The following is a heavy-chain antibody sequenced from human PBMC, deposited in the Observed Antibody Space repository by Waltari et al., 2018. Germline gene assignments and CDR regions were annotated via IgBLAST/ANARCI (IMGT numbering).Heavy chain of an antibody. CDR2: INPNSGGT. J-gene: IGHJ3*02. V-gene: IGHV1-2*06. Sequence: QVQLVQSGAEVKKPGASVKVSCKASGYTFTGYYMHWVRQAPGQGLEWMGRINPNSGGTNYAQKFQGRDTMTRDTSISTAYMELSRLRSDDTAVYYCARLDGGYGDYDDAFDIWGQGTMVTVSS. D-gene: IGHD4-17*01. CDR1: GYTFTGYY. CDR3: ARLDGGYGDYDDAFDI.